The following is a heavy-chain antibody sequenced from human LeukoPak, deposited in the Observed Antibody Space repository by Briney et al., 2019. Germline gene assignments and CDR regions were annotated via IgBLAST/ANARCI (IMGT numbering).Heavy chain of an antibody. J-gene: IGHJ4*02. Sequence: GGSLRLSCAASGFTVSNNYMNWVRQAPGKGLEWVAVISHEGSFKNHADSVKGRFTISRDNSKNMVYLQMNSLRAEDTAVYYCARTREQWQVLDYWGQGTLVTVSS. CDR2: ISHEGSFK. CDR1: GFTVSNNY. V-gene: IGHV3-30*03. CDR3: ARTREQWQVLDY. D-gene: IGHD6-19*01.